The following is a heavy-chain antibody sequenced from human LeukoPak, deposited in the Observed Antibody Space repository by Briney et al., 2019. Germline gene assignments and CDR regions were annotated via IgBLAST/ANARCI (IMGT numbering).Heavy chain of an antibody. V-gene: IGHV4-59*08. CDR3: ARRRFGDPGADP. D-gene: IGHD3-10*01. Sequence: SETLSLTCTVSGGSISTYYGNWIRQAPGKGLEWIGYIYYSGSTYYNPSLKSRVTISVDTSKNQFSLKLSSVTAADTAVYYCARRRFGDPGADPWGQGTLVTVSS. CDR1: GGSISTYY. J-gene: IGHJ5*02. CDR2: IYYSGST.